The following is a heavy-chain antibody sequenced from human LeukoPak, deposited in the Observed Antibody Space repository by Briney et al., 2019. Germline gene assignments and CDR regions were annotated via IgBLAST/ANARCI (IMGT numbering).Heavy chain of an antibody. V-gene: IGHV4-34*01. CDR1: GGSFSGYY. D-gene: IGHD6-19*01. Sequence: PSETLSLTCAVYGGSFSGYYWSWIRQPPGKGLEWIGEINHSGSTNYNPSLKSRVTISVDTSKNQFSLKLSSVTAADTAVYYCARGSSGWYAGWYYWGQGTLVIVSS. CDR3: ARGSSGWYAGWYY. CDR2: INHSGST. J-gene: IGHJ4*02.